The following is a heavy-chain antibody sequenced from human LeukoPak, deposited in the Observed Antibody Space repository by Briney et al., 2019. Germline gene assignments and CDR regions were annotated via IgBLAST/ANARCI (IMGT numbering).Heavy chain of an antibody. D-gene: IGHD2-2*03. Sequence: GGSLRLSCAASGFTFSSYAMHWVRQAPGKGLEWVAVISYDGSNKYYADSVKGRFTISRDNSKNTLYLQMNSLRAEDTAVYYCARDGYCSSTSCYYFDYWGQGTLITVSS. V-gene: IGHV3-30-3*01. J-gene: IGHJ4*02. CDR1: GFTFSSYA. CDR2: ISYDGSNK. CDR3: ARDGYCSSTSCYYFDY.